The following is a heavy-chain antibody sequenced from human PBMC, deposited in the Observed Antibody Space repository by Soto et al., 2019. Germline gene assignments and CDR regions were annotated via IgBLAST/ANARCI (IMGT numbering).Heavy chain of an antibody. V-gene: IGHV3-9*01. CDR2: ISWNSGSI. J-gene: IGHJ4*02. CDR1: GFTFDDYA. CDR3: AKDRGLVLSFYFDY. D-gene: IGHD6-19*01. Sequence: DVQLVESGGGLVQPGRSLRLSCAASGFTFDDYAMHWVRQAPGKGLEWVSGISWNSGSIGYADSVKGRFTISRDNAKNTLYLQMNSLRDEDTDLYYCAKDRGLVLSFYFDYWGQGTLVPVSS.